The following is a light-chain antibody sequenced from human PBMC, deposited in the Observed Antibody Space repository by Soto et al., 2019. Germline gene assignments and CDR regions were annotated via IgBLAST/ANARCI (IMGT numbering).Light chain of an antibody. Sequence: DIQKTQSASTLSAYVGDRVTITCRASQSISSWLAWYQQKPGKAPNLLIYDASNLDSGVPSRFSGSGSGTEFTLTISSLQPDDFATYYFQQYETYWTFGQGTKVDIK. CDR2: DAS. CDR1: QSISSW. V-gene: IGKV1-5*01. J-gene: IGKJ1*01. CDR3: QQYETYWT.